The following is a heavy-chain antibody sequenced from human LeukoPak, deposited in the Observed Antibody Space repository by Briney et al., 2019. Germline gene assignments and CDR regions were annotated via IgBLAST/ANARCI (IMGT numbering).Heavy chain of an antibody. Sequence: ASVKVSCKASGYTFTSYDINWVRQATGQGLEWMGWMNPNSGNTGYAQKFQDRVTITRNTSISTAYMELSSLRSEDTAVYYCARARVGATTRYYFDYWGQGTLVTVSS. V-gene: IGHV1-8*03. CDR3: ARARVGATTRYYFDY. CDR2: MNPNSGNT. D-gene: IGHD1-26*01. J-gene: IGHJ4*02. CDR1: GYTFTSYD.